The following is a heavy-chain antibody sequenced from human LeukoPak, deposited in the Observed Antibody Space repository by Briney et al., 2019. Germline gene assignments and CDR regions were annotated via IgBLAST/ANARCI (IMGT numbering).Heavy chain of an antibody. J-gene: IGHJ5*02. D-gene: IGHD5-18*01. CDR2: ISGSGGST. CDR3: AKATPYSYLSWFDP. Sequence: PGGSLRLSCAASGFTFSSYDMSWVRQAPGKGLEWVSAISGSGGSTYYADSVKGRFTISRDNSKNTLNLQMNSLRAEDTAVYYCAKATPYSYLSWFDPWGQGTLVTVSS. V-gene: IGHV3-23*01. CDR1: GFTFSSYD.